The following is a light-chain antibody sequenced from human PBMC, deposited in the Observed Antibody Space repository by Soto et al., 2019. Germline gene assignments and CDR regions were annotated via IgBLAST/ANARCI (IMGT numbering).Light chain of an antibody. Sequence: EIVLTQSPGTLSLSPGERATLSCRASQSVSNNYLAWYQQKPGQAPSLLIYGASNRATGIPDRFSGSGSGTDFALTISGLEPEDFAVYYCQQYGSSGTFGQGTKVDIK. CDR2: GAS. CDR1: QSVSNNY. CDR3: QQYGSSGT. J-gene: IGKJ1*01. V-gene: IGKV3-20*01.